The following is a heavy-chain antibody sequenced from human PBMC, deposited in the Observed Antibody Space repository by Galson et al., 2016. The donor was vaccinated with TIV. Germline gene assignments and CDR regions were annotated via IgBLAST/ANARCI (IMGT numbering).Heavy chain of an antibody. CDR2: MSSGGSL. J-gene: IGHJ6*02. CDR3: TRERRFCGNNCYLSYYYGMDV. Sequence: SLRLSCAASALNVNDNYMTWDRQAPGKGLEWVAIMSSGGSLNYADFVRGRFTVSRDSSKNTLYLQMNSLRTDDTAIYCCTRERRFCGNNCYLSYYYGMDVWGQGTTVTVSS. V-gene: IGHV3-66*02. D-gene: IGHD2-21*01. CDR1: ALNVNDNY.